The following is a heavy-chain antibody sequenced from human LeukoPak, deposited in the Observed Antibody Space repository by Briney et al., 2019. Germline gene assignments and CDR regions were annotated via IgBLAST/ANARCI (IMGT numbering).Heavy chain of an antibody. J-gene: IGHJ2*01. Sequence: ASVKVSCKVSGYTLTELSMHWVRQAPGKGLEWMGGFDPEDGETIYAQKFQGRVTMTEDTSTDTAYMELSSLRSEDTAVYYCATAWVSLVPAGPTDDKSYWYFDLWGRGTLVTVSS. CDR2: FDPEDGET. D-gene: IGHD2-2*01. V-gene: IGHV1-24*01. CDR1: GYTLTELS. CDR3: ATAWVSLVPAGPTDDKSYWYFDL.